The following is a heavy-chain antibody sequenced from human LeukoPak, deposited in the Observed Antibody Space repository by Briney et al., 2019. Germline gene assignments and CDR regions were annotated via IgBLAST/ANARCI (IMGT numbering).Heavy chain of an antibody. CDR2: IYYSGST. V-gene: IGHV4-59*01. Sequence: SETLSLTCAVYGGSFSGYYWSWIRQPPGKGLEWIGYIYYSGSTNYNPSLKSRVTISVDTSKNQFSLKLSSVTAADTAVYYCARMGETKITVTTLAHYYYYYYMDVWGKGTTVTISS. J-gene: IGHJ6*03. CDR1: GGSFSGYY. CDR3: ARMGETKITVTTLAHYYYYYYMDV. D-gene: IGHD4-17*01.